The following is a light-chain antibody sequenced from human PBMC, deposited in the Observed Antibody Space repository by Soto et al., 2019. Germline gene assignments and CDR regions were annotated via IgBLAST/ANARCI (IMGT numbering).Light chain of an antibody. CDR2: GAS. Sequence: EIVMTKSPATLSVSPGERATVSCRASQTVSSNLAWYQQKPGQAPRLLIHGASTSATGVPARFSGSGSGTEFTLTISSLQSEDFAVYYCQQYHNWPPQYTFGQGTNLQMK. CDR3: QQYHNWPPQYT. J-gene: IGKJ2*01. CDR1: QTVSSN. V-gene: IGKV3-15*01.